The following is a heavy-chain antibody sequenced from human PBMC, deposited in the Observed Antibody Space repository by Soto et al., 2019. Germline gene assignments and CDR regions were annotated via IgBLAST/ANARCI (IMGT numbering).Heavy chain of an antibody. Sequence: SETLSLTCTVSGGSISSYYWSWIRQPPGKGLEWIGYIYYSGSTNYNPSLKSRVTISVDTSKNQFSLKLSSVPAADTAVYYCARGNGVQARKYYDFWSGYSNGMDVWGQGTTVTVSS. CDR3: ARGNGVQARKYYDFWSGYSNGMDV. CDR2: IYYSGST. D-gene: IGHD3-3*01. V-gene: IGHV4-59*01. J-gene: IGHJ6*02. CDR1: GGSISSYY.